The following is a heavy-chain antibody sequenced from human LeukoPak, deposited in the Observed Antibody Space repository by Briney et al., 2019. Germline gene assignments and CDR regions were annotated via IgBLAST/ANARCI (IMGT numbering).Heavy chain of an antibody. CDR1: GFAFNIYE. CDR3: PRSLVATIMVFDL. CDR2: ISNTDSST. Sequence: PGGSLRLSCAGSGFAFNIYEMNWVRQAPGKGLEWVAYISNTDSSTYYADSVKGRFTISRDDAKNSLFLQMNSLRAETTAVYYCPRSLVATIMVFDLWGQGALVTVSS. V-gene: IGHV3-48*03. J-gene: IGHJ4*02. D-gene: IGHD5-24*01.